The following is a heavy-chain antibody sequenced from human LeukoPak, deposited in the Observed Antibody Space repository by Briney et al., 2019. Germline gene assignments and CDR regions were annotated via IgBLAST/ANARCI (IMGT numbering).Heavy chain of an antibody. J-gene: IGHJ6*03. D-gene: IGHD1-1*01. Sequence: PGGSLRLSCAASGFTFSSYSMNWVRQAPGKGLEWVSSISSSSSYIYYADSVKGRFTISRDNAKNSLYLQMNSLRAEDTAVYYCASEAHRYAHYYYYMDVWGKGTTVTVSS. V-gene: IGHV3-21*01. CDR2: ISSSSSYI. CDR1: GFTFSSYS. CDR3: ASEAHRYAHYYYYMDV.